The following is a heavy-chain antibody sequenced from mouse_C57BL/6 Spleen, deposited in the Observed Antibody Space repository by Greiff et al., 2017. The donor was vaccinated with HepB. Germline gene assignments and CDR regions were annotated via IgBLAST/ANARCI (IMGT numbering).Heavy chain of an antibody. CDR3: ARWDYYGNGWFDV. D-gene: IGHD2-1*01. V-gene: IGHV1-50*01. J-gene: IGHJ1*03. CDR1: GYTFTSYW. Sequence: QVQLQQPGAELVKPAASVKLSCKASGYTFTSYWMQWVKQRPGQGLEWIGEIDPSDSYTNYNQQFKGKATLTVDTSSSTAYMQLSSLTSEDSAVYYCARWDYYGNGWFDVWGTGTTVTVSS. CDR2: IDPSDSYT.